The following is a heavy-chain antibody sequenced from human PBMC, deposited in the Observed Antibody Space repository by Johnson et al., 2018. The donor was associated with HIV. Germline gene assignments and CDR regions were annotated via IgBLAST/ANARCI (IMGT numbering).Heavy chain of an antibody. CDR3: AKGHCIAAAGVGAACHAFDI. Sequence: VQLVESGGGVVQPGRSLRLSCAASGFTFSSYGMHWVRQAPGKGLEWVAVISFDGSNKYYADSVKGRFTISRENSKNTLYLQMNSLRAEDTAVYYCAKGHCIAAAGVGAACHAFDIWGQGTMVTVSS. CDR2: ISFDGSNK. V-gene: IGHV3-30*18. CDR1: GFTFSSYG. J-gene: IGHJ3*02. D-gene: IGHD6-13*01.